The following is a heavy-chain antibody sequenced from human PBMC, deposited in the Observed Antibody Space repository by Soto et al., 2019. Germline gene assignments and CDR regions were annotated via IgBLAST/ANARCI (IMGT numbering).Heavy chain of an antibody. V-gene: IGHV1-18*01. D-gene: IGHD3-3*01. CDR2: ISAYKGNT. Sequence: QVQLVQSGAEVKKPGASVKVSCKASGYTFTSYGISWVRQAPGQGLERMGWISAYKGNTNYAQKLKGRVTMTTDISTSTAYMELRSLRSDDTAVYYCASNYDFWSGCDYWGQGTLVTVSS. CDR1: GYTFTSYG. CDR3: ASNYDFWSGCDY. J-gene: IGHJ4*02.